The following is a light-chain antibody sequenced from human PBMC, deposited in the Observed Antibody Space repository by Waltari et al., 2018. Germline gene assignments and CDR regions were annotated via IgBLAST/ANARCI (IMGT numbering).Light chain of an antibody. Sequence: DIVMTQSPDSLAVSLGERATINCKSSQSVLYSSNKKNYLAWYQHKPGQPPKLLIYWAATRESGVPNRFSGSGSGTDFTLTISSLQAEDVAVYYCHQYYNSPFTFGPGTKVD. J-gene: IGKJ3*01. CDR1: QSVLYSSNKKNY. CDR2: WAA. V-gene: IGKV4-1*01. CDR3: HQYYNSPFT.